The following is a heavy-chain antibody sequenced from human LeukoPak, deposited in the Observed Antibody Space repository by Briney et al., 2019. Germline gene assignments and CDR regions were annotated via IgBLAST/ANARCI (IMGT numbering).Heavy chain of an antibody. CDR1: GFTFSSYG. J-gene: IGHJ4*02. CDR2: IWYDGSNK. D-gene: IGHD2-15*01. CDR3: ARDRSVRYFDY. Sequence: GGSLRLSCAASGFTFSSYGMHWVRQAPGKGLEWVAVIWYDGSNKYYADSVKGRFTISRDTPKNTLYLQMNSLRAENTAVYYCARDRSVRYFDYWGQGALVTVSS. V-gene: IGHV3-33*01.